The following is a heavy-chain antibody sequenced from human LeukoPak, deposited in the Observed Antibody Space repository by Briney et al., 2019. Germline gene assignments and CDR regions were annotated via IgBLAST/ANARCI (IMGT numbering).Heavy chain of an antibody. J-gene: IGHJ6*03. V-gene: IGHV4-4*07. CDR3: AREDRWTIPNYSYYYVDV. Sequence: SETLSLTCTVSGGSISRYYWSWIRQPAGKGLEWIGRIYTSGSTNYNPSLKSRVTMSVDTSKNQFSLKLTSVTAADTAVYYCAREDRWTIPNYSYYYVDVWGKGTTVTISS. CDR2: IYTSGST. D-gene: IGHD3/OR15-3a*01. CDR1: GGSISRYY.